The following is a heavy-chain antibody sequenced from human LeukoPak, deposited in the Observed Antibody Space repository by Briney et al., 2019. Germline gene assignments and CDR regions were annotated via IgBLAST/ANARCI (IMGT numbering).Heavy chain of an antibody. CDR3: ARGGADCSSTSCYGAYYYYYGMDV. CDR1: GFTFSSYG. J-gene: IGHJ6*04. Sequence: GGSLRLSCAASGFTFSSYGMHWVRQAPGKGLEWVAVIWYDGSNKYYADSVKGRFTISRDNSKNTLYLQMNSLRAEDTAVYYCARGGADCSSTSCYGAYYYYYGMDVWGKGTTVTVSS. CDR2: IWYDGSNK. D-gene: IGHD2-2*01. V-gene: IGHV3-33*01.